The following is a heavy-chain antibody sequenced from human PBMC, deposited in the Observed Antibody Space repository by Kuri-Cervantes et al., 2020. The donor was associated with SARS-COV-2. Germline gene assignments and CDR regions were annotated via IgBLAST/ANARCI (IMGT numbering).Heavy chain of an antibody. CDR3: ATTNRLGYCTNGVCYHYYYGMDV. Sequence: GESLKISCKGSGYSFTSYWIGWVRQMPGKGLEWMGIIYPGDSDTRYSPSFQGQVTISADKSISTAYLQWSSLKASDTAIYYCATTNRLGYCTNGVCYHYYYGMDVWGQGTTVIVSS. CDR2: IYPGDSDT. J-gene: IGHJ6*02. D-gene: IGHD2-8*01. V-gene: IGHV5-51*01. CDR1: GYSFTSYW.